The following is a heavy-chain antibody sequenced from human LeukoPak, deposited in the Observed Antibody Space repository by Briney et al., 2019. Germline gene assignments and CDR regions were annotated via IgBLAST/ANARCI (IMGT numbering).Heavy chain of an antibody. J-gene: IGHJ4*02. CDR1: GFIFSSYA. CDR3: AAPLYGSGSWDY. Sequence: GGSLRLSCAASGFIFSSYAMSWVRQAPGKGLEWVSAISGSGGSTYYADSVKGRFTISRDNSKNTLYLQMNSLRAEDTAVYYCAAPLYGSGSWDYWGQGTLVTVSS. D-gene: IGHD3-10*01. CDR2: ISGSGGST. V-gene: IGHV3-23*01.